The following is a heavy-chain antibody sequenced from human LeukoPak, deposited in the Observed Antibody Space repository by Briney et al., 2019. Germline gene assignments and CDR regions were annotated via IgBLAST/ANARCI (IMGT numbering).Heavy chain of an antibody. CDR2: ISSSSSYI. J-gene: IGHJ4*02. V-gene: IGHV3-21*04. D-gene: IGHD6-13*01. CDR1: GFTFSSYS. Sequence: PGGSLRLSCAASGFTFSSYSMNWVHQAPGKGLEWVSSISSSSSYIYYADSVKGRLTISRDNSKNTLYLQMNSLRAEDTAIYYCVKDRSDNSSWYLGDYWGQGTLVAVSS. CDR3: VKDRSDNSSWYLGDY.